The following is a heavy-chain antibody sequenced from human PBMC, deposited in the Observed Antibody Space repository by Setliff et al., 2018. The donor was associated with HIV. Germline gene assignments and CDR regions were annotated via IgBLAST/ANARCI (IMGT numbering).Heavy chain of an antibody. V-gene: IGHV1-8*01. Sequence: ASVKVSCKASGYAFNSYTLNWVRQATGLGLEWMGWINPNSDNTAYAQKFQGRLTMTRNTSTGTVYMELRRLRSNDTAVYYCVTSEPXXRSPFHWGQGTLVTVSS. CDR3: VTSEPXXRSPFH. J-gene: IGHJ4*02. CDR1: GYAFNSYT. D-gene: IGHD2-21*01. CDR2: INPNSDNT.